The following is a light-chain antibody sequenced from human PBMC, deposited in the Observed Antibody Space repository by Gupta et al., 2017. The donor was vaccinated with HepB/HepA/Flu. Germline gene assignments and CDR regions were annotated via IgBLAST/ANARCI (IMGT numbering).Light chain of an antibody. J-gene: IGLJ3*02. CDR3: QALDSSTASWV. CDR1: KLGDKY. V-gene: IGLV3-1*01. Sequence: SSELTQPPSVSVSPGPTVSITCSGDKLGDKYACWSQQKPGQSPVLVIYPDSKRPSGIPERFSGSNSGNTATLTISGTQAMDEADYYCQALDSSTASWVFGGGTKLTVL. CDR2: PDS.